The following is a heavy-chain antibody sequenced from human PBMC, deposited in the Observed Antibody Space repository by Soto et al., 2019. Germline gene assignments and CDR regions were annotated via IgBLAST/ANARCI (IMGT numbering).Heavy chain of an antibody. V-gene: IGHV3-23*01. CDR3: AKDLRHVSSVIYGMEV. Sequence: EVQLLESGGGLVQPGGSLRLSCAASGFTFSSYAMSWVRQAPGKGLEWVSTISGSGGSTYYADSVKGRFTISRDNAKNTWYLQMNSLRAEDTAVYYCAKDLRHVSSVIYGMEVWGQGTTVTVSS. CDR1: GFTFSSYA. D-gene: IGHD3-22*01. J-gene: IGHJ6*02. CDR2: ISGSGGST.